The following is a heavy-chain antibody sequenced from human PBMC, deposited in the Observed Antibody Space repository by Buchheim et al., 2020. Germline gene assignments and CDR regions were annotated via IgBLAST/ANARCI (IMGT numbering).Heavy chain of an antibody. Sequence: EVQLVESGGGLVQPGGSLRLSCAASGFTFSSYWMSWVRQAPGKGLEWVANIKQDGSEKYYVDSVKGRFTISRDNAKNYLFLQMTSLRDEDTAVYYCARDAGYCSGGHCRDWYFDLWGRGTL. CDR2: IKQDGSEK. CDR3: ARDAGYCSGGHCRDWYFDL. CDR1: GFTFSSYW. V-gene: IGHV3-7*01. J-gene: IGHJ2*01. D-gene: IGHD2-15*01.